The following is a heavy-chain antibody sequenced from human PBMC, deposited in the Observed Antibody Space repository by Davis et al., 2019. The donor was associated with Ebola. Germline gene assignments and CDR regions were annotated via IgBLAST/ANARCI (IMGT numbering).Heavy chain of an antibody. D-gene: IGHD6-13*01. CDR3: ARFYGGSSWYEFDY. CDR2: IIPIFGTA. J-gene: IGHJ4*02. CDR1: GGTFSSYA. Sequence: SVKVSCKASGGTFSSYAISWVRQAPGQGLEWMGGIIPIFGTANYAQKFQGRVTMTTDTSTSTAYMELRSLRSDDTAVYYCARFYGGSSWYEFDYWGQGTLVTVSS. V-gene: IGHV1-69*05.